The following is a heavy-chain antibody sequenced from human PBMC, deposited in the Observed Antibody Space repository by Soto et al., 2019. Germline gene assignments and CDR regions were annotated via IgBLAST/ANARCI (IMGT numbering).Heavy chain of an antibody. V-gene: IGHV5-51*01. CDR1: GYIFTTYW. Sequence: EVQLVQSGAEMKKPGESLKISCKASGYIFTTYWIGWVRQMPGKGLEWMGIIYPGDSDTRYSPSFQGQVTISADKSISTAYLQWSSLKASDTAIYYCVRLWSIAATGTWSWFDPWGQGTLVTVSS. CDR3: VRLWSIAATGTWSWFDP. J-gene: IGHJ5*02. D-gene: IGHD6-13*01. CDR2: IYPGDSDT.